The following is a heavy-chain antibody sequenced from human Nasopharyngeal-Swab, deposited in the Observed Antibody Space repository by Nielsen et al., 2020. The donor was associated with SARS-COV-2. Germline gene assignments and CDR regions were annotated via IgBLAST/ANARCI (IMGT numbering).Heavy chain of an antibody. CDR2: IYSGGSST. Sequence: ETLSLTCAASGFTFSSYAMSWVRQAPGKGLEWVSVIYSGGSSTYYADSVKGRFTISRDNSKNTLYLQMNSLRAEDTAVYYCAKHSSGAFDYWGQGTLVTVSS. J-gene: IGHJ4*02. V-gene: IGHV3-23*03. CDR1: GFTFSSYA. D-gene: IGHD6-19*01. CDR3: AKHSSGAFDY.